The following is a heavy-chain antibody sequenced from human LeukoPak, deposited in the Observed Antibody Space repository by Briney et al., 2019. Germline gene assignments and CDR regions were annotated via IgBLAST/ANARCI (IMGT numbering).Heavy chain of an antibody. D-gene: IGHD2-21*01. Sequence: SETLSLTCAAYGGSLSGYYWSWIRQPPGMGLEWIGEMKHSGSTNYNPSLKSRVTISVDTSKNQFSLKLSSVTAADTAVYYCARGVVIAPQTFDYWGQGTLVTVSS. CDR1: GGSLSGYY. V-gene: IGHV4-34*01. CDR3: ARGVVIAPQTFDY. CDR2: MKHSGST. J-gene: IGHJ4*02.